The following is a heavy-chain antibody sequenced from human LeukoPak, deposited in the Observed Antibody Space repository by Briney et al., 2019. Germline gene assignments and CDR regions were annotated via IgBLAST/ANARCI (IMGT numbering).Heavy chain of an antibody. CDR1: GGSISSYY. Sequence: SETLSLTCTVSGGSISSYYWSWIRQPPGKGLEWIGYIYYSGSTNYNPSLKSRVTISVDTSKNQFSLRLSSVTAADTAVYYCARGSRGVTNMNWFDPWGQGTLVTVSS. J-gene: IGHJ5*02. D-gene: IGHD3-10*01. CDR2: IYYSGST. CDR3: ARGSRGVTNMNWFDP. V-gene: IGHV4-59*01.